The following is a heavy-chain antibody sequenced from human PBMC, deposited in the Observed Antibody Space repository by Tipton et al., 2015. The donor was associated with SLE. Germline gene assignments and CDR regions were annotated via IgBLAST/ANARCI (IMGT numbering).Heavy chain of an antibody. V-gene: IGHV4-38-2*01. CDR2: ISYSGST. Sequence: LRLSCAASGFTFASYAMSWVRQAPGKGLEWIGSISYSGSTYYNPSLKSRVTISVDTSKNRFSLQLSSVTAADTAVYYCARRDCINGVCYTGSWYFDLWGRGTLVTVSS. D-gene: IGHD2-8*01. CDR1: GFTFASYA. J-gene: IGHJ2*01. CDR3: ARRDCINGVCYTGSWYFDL.